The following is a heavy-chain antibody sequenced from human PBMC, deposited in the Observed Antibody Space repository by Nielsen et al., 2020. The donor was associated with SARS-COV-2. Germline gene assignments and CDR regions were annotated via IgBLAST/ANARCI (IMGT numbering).Heavy chain of an antibody. D-gene: IGHD6-19*01. CDR2: IIPIFGTA. V-gene: IGHV1-69*13. Sequence: SVQVSCKASGCTFSSYAISWVRQAPGQGLEWMGGIIPIFGTANYAQKFQGRVTITADESTSTAYMELSSRRSEDTAVYYCARGGYPAVAPRDWGQGTLVTVSS. CDR1: GCTFSSYA. CDR3: ARGGYPAVAPRD. J-gene: IGHJ4*02.